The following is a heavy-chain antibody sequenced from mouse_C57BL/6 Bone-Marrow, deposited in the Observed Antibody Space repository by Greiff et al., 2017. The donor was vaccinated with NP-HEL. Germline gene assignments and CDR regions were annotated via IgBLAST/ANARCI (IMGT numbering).Heavy chain of an antibody. CDR2: INPNNGGT. D-gene: IGHD2-14*01. CDR1: GYTFTDYY. V-gene: IGHV1-26*01. CDR3: AYDPAWFAY. J-gene: IGHJ3*01. Sequence: EVQLQQSGPELVKPGASVKISCKASGYTFTDYYMNWVKQSHGKSLEWIGDINPNNGGTSYNQKFKGKATLTVDKSSSTAYMELRSLTSEDSAVYYCAYDPAWFAYWGQGTLVTVSA.